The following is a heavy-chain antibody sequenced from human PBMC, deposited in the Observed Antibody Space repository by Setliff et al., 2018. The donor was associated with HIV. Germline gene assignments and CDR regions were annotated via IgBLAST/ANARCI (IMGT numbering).Heavy chain of an antibody. CDR3: ATFADGPDS. CDR2: LRFDGREK. CDR1: GFTFSNYG. Sequence: LRLSCAAFGFTFSNYGMHWVRQAPGKGLEWVAFLRFDGREKYYVGSVKGRFTISRDNAKRSLYLQMNRLKTDDTAFYYCATFADGPDSWGQGTLVTVSS. V-gene: IGHV3-30*02. J-gene: IGHJ4*02. D-gene: IGHD3-3*01.